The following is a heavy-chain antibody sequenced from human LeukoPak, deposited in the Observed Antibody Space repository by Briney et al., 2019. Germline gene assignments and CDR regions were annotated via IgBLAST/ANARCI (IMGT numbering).Heavy chain of an antibody. D-gene: IGHD5-12*01. CDR1: GSSFTTFE. Sequence: GASLLFSCAASGSSFTTFEMSWVRQAPGKGLEWVSMMNDNGDRTYYADSVKGRFTISRDNSKNTLYLQMNNLRAEDTAIYFCVKGGWLDYWGQGTLVTVSS. V-gene: IGHV3-23*01. CDR2: MNDNGDRT. CDR3: VKGGWLDY. J-gene: IGHJ4*02.